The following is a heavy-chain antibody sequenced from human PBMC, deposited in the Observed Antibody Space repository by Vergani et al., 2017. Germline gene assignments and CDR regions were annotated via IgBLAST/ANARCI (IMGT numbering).Heavy chain of an antibody. CDR1: GYTFTSYG. CDR3: ARDERGYCSSTSCYGWFDP. V-gene: IGHV1-18*01. J-gene: IGHJ5*02. D-gene: IGHD2-2*01. Sequence: QVQLVQSGAEVKKPGASVKVSCKASGYTFTSYGTSWVRQAPPQGLEWMGWISAYNGNTNYAQKLQGRVTMTTDTSTSTAYMELRSLRSDDTAVYYCARDERGYCSSTSCYGWFDPWGQGTLVTVS. CDR2: ISAYNGNT.